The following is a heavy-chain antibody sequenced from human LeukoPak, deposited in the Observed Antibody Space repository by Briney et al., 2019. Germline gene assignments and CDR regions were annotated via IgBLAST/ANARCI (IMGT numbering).Heavy chain of an antibody. D-gene: IGHD3-3*01. CDR1: GGSFSGYY. CDR3: ARDRTITIFGVDYYYGMDV. V-gene: IGHV4-34*01. CDR2: INHSGST. Sequence: SETLSLTCAVYGGSFSGYYWSWIRQPPGKGLEWIGEINHSGSTNYNPSLKSRVTISVDTSKNQFSLKLSSVTAADTAVYYCARDRTITIFGVDYYYGMDVWGQGTTVTVSS. J-gene: IGHJ6*02.